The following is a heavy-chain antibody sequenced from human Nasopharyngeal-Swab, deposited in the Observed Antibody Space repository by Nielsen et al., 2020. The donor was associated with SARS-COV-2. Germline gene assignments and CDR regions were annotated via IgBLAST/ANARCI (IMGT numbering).Heavy chain of an antibody. Sequence: SVKVSCKASGGTFSSYAISWVRQAPGQGLEWTGGIIPIFGTANYAQKFQGRVTITADESTSTAYMELSSLRSEDTAVYYCARDPDYGGNSHFDYWGQGTLVTVSS. CDR3: ARDPDYGGNSHFDY. D-gene: IGHD4-23*01. CDR1: GGTFSSYA. CDR2: IIPIFGTA. J-gene: IGHJ4*02. V-gene: IGHV1-69*13.